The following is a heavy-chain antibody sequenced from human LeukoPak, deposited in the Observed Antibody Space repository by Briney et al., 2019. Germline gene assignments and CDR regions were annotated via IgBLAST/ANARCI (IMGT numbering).Heavy chain of an antibody. Sequence: SEALSLTCTVSGRSMSSYYWSWIRQPPGKGREWIGYIYYRGSPKYNPSLKSRVTILVDTSKKQFSLKLSPVTAAETAFYYCAKDLGDGYNWAYWGQGTLVTVSS. CDR1: GRSMSSYY. D-gene: IGHD5-24*01. V-gene: IGHV4-59*01. CDR3: AKDLGDGYNWAY. CDR2: IYYRGSP. J-gene: IGHJ4*02.